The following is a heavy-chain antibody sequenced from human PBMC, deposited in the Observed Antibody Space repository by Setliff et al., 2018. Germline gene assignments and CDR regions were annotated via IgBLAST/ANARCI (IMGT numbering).Heavy chain of an antibody. CDR1: GYTFTGYY. Sequence: ASVKVSCKASGYTFTGYYMHWVRQAPGQGLEWMGWINPNSGGTNYAQKFQGWVTMTRDTSISTAYMELSSLRSEDTAVYYCARDRGGGSYCPDYWGQGTLVTVSS. V-gene: IGHV1-2*04. D-gene: IGHD1-26*01. J-gene: IGHJ4*02. CDR3: ARDRGGGSYCPDY. CDR2: INPNSGGT.